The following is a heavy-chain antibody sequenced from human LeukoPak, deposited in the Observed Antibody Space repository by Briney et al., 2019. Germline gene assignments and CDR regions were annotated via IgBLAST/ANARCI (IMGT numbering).Heavy chain of an antibody. CDR3: ARNVRLGSGELSFAPFKNWFDP. D-gene: IGHD3-16*02. J-gene: IGHJ5*02. Sequence: PSETLSLTCTVSGGSISSSSYYWGWIRQPPGKGLEWIGGIYYSGSTYYNPSLKSRVTISVDTSKNQFSLKLSSVTAADTAVYYCARNVRLGSGELSFAPFKNWFDPWGQGTLVTVSS. CDR1: GGSISSSSYY. CDR2: IYYSGST. V-gene: IGHV4-39*07.